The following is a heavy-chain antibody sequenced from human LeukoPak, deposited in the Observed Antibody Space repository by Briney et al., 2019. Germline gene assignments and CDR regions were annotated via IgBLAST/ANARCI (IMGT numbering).Heavy chain of an antibody. CDR1: GFTVSSNY. Sequence: GGSLRLSCAASGFTVSSNYMSWVRQAPGKGLEWVSVIYSGGSTYYADSVKGRFTISRDNSKNTLYLQMNSLRAEDTAVYYCARELKTGTTADGWFDPWGQGTLVTVSS. J-gene: IGHJ5*02. CDR3: ARELKTGTTADGWFDP. CDR2: IYSGGST. V-gene: IGHV3-53*01. D-gene: IGHD1-1*01.